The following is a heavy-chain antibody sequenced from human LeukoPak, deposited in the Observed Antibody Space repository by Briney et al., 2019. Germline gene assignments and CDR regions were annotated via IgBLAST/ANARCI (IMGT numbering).Heavy chain of an antibody. CDR3: ARLGTPPSRYSDY. J-gene: IGHJ4*02. D-gene: IGHD1-1*01. V-gene: IGHV1-46*01. CDR2: INPSGGST. Sequence: VASVKVSCKASGGTFSSYAISWVRQTPGQGLEWMGIINPSGGSTSYAQKFQGRVTMTRDTSTSTVYMELSSLRSEDTAVYYCARLGTPPSRYSDYWGQGTLVTVSS. CDR1: GGTFSSYA.